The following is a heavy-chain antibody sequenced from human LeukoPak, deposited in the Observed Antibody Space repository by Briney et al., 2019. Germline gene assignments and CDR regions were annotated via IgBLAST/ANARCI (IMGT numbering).Heavy chain of an antibody. CDR2: ITGSGRGT. V-gene: IGHV3-23*01. J-gene: IGHJ3*02. CDR3: SKDPNGDYVGAFDM. CDR1: GLTFSNYA. D-gene: IGHD4-17*01. Sequence: GGSLTLSCTASGLTFSNYATPWLRQAPRKGLEWVSSITGSGRGTYYADSVKGRFSVSRDNSQNTVFLHMNSLRADDTALYYCSKDPNGDYVGAFDMWGPGTMVTVSS.